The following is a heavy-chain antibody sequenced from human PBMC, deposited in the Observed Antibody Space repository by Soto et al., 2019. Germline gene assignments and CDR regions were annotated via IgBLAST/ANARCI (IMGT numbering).Heavy chain of an antibody. Sequence: SETLSLTCTVSGGSISSYYWSWIRQPPGKGLEWIGYIYYSGSTNYNPSLKSRVTISVDTSKNQFSLKLSSVTAADTAVYYCARSSGWYFDGYWGQGTLVTVSS. J-gene: IGHJ4*02. CDR3: ARSSGWYFDGY. CDR2: IYYSGST. CDR1: GGSISSYY. V-gene: IGHV4-59*01. D-gene: IGHD6-19*01.